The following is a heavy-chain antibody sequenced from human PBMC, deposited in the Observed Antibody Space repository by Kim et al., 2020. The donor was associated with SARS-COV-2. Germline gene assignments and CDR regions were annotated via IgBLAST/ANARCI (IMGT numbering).Heavy chain of an antibody. CDR3: AKGAPYYSSSWEGIPVDYYYYYMDV. CDR1: GFTFDDYA. D-gene: IGHD6-13*01. CDR2: ISGDGGST. Sequence: GGSLRLSCAASGFTFDDYAMHWVRQAPGKGLEWVSLISGDGGSTYYADSVKGRFTISRDNSKNSLYLQMNSLRTEDTALYYCAKGAPYYSSSWEGIPVDYYYYYMDVWGKGTTVTVSS. V-gene: IGHV3-43*02. J-gene: IGHJ6*03.